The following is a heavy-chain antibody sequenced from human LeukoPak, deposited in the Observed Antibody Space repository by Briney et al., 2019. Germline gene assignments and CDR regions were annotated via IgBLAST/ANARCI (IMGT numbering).Heavy chain of an antibody. CDR1: GFTVSSNY. CDR2: IYSGGST. Sequence: PGGSLRLSCAASGFTVSSNYMSWVRQAPGKGLEWVSVIYSGGSTYYADSVKGRFTISRDNSKNTLYLQMNSLRAEDTAVYYCARGFNYYGSGTLGYWGQGTLVTVSS. D-gene: IGHD3-10*01. CDR3: ARGFNYYGSGTLGY. V-gene: IGHV3-66*01. J-gene: IGHJ4*02.